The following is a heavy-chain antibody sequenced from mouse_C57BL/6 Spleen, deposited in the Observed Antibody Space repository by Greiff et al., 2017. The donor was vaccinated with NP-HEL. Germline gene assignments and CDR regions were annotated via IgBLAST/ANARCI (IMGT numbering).Heavy chain of an antibody. CDR2: INPYNGGT. Sequence: VQLKQSGPVLVKPGASVKMSCKASGYTFTDYYMNWVKQSHGKSLEWIGVINPYNGGTSYNQKFKGKATLTVDKSSSTAYMELNSLTSEDSAVYYCARSRSDGYYGFDYWGQGTTLTVSS. CDR1: GYTFTDYY. CDR3: ARSRSDGYYGFDY. J-gene: IGHJ2*01. D-gene: IGHD2-3*01. V-gene: IGHV1-19*01.